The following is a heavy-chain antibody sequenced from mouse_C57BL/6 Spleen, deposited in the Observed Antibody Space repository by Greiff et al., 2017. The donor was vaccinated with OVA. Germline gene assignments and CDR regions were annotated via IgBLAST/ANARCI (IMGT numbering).Heavy chain of an antibody. CDR1: GFSLTSYG. J-gene: IGHJ4*01. D-gene: IGHD1-1*01. Sequence: VKLVESGPGLVAPSQSLSITCTVSGFSLTSYGVDWVRQPPGKGLEWLGVIWGGGSTNYNSALMSRLSISKDNSKSQVFLKMNSLQTDDTAMYYCARSLLRKGYYAMDYWGQGTSVTVSS. V-gene: IGHV2-9*01. CDR3: ARSLLRKGYYAMDY. CDR2: IWGGGST.